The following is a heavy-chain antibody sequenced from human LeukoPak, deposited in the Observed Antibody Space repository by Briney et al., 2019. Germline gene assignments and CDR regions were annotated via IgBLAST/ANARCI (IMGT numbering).Heavy chain of an antibody. CDR2: INQGGSDK. D-gene: IGHD1-26*01. V-gene: IGHV3-7*01. J-gene: IGHJ4*02. CDR3: VRESRSGSYSGY. Sequence: GGSLRLSCAASGFTFSSYWMSWVRQAPGKGLEWVANINQGGSDKHYVDSRFTISRDDANNSLYLQMNSLRAEDTAVYYCVRESRSGSYSGYWGQGTLVTVSS. CDR1: GFTFSSYW.